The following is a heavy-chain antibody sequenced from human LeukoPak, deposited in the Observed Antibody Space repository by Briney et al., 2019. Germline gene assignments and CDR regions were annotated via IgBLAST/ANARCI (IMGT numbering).Heavy chain of an antibody. Sequence: GASVKVSCKASGYTFTDYIMHWVRQAPGQGLEWMGRINPKSGGTNYARKFQGRVTMTRDTSISTAYMDLSRLTSDDTAVYYCARDFGGDRTAAGGGDSWGQGALVTVSS. CDR1: GYTFTDYI. V-gene: IGHV1-2*06. J-gene: IGHJ4*02. CDR3: ARDFGGDRTAAGGGDS. D-gene: IGHD6-25*01. CDR2: INPKSGGT.